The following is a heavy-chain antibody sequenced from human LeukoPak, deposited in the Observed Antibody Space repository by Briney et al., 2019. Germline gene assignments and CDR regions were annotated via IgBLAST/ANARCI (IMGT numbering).Heavy chain of an antibody. Sequence: GGSLRLSCAASGFTVSSNHMSWARQAPGKGLEWVSLIYSSGSIYYADSAKGRFTISRDNSKNTLYLQMNSLRAEDTAVYYCAKDPMVIAVAWGEGTLATVSS. CDR2: IYSSGSI. V-gene: IGHV3-66*01. D-gene: IGHD6-19*01. CDR3: AKDPMVIAVA. J-gene: IGHJ5*02. CDR1: GFTVSSNH.